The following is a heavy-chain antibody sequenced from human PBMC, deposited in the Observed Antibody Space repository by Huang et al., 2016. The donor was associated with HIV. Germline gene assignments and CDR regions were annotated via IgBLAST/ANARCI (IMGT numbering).Heavy chain of an antibody. CDR1: GFSLTTSGMC. J-gene: IGHJ3*02. CDR2: IDWNDNT. Sequence: QVTLTESGPALVKPTQTLTLTCTFSGFSLTTSGMCVGWVRQPPGKALEWLARIDWNDNTYYSTALRTRLTSSKDTSKNQVVFKMANMDIVDTATYYCARIHSAMYPCSDAFDIWGQGTVVTVSS. CDR3: ARIHSAMYPCSDAFDI. V-gene: IGHV2-70*15. D-gene: IGHD1-26*01.